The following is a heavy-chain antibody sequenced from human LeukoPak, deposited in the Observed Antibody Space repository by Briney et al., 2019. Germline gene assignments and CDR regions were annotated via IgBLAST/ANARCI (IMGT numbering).Heavy chain of an antibody. CDR3: AKGLDSGYDLAALVY. CDR2: ISGSGGST. V-gene: IGHV3-23*01. J-gene: IGHJ4*02. D-gene: IGHD5-12*01. Sequence: PGGSLRLSCAASGFTFSSYAMSWVRQAPGKGLEWVSAISGSGGSTYYADSVKGRFTISRDNSKNTLYLQMNSLRAEDTAVYYCAKGLDSGYDLAALVYWGQGTLVTVSS. CDR1: GFTFSSYA.